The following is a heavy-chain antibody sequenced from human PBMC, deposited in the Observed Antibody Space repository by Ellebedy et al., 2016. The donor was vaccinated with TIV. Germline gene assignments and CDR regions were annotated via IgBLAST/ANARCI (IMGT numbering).Heavy chain of an antibody. Sequence: GESLKISCAASGFTFRNYPMNWVRQAPGKGLEWVSKIGGDGSSAIYYADSVKGRFTISRDNAKNSLYLQMNSLRAEDTAVYFCARDEVVIGENSYYYGMDVWGQGTTVTVSS. D-gene: IGHD2-21*01. CDR3: ARDEVVIGENSYYYGMDV. J-gene: IGHJ6*02. V-gene: IGHV3-48*01. CDR2: IGGDGSSAI. CDR1: GFTFRNYP.